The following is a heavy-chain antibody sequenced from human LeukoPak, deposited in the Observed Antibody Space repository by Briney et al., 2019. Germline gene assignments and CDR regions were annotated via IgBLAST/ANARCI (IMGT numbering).Heavy chain of an antibody. D-gene: IGHD2-2*01. CDR3: ARASTGYCSSTSCYAGYYFDY. V-gene: IGHV4-61*02. CDR1: GGSISSGSYY. J-gene: IGHJ4*02. CDR2: IYTSGST. Sequence: ASETLSLTCTVSGGSISSGSYYWSWIRQPAGKGLEWIGRIYTSGSTNYNPSLKSRVTISVDTSKNQFSLKLSSVTAADTAVYYCARASTGYCSSTSCYAGYYFDYWDQGTLVTVSS.